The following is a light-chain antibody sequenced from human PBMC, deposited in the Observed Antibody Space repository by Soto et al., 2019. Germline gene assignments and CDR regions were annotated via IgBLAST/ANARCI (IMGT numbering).Light chain of an antibody. J-gene: IGLJ1*01. V-gene: IGLV2-14*01. Sequence: LTQPASVSGSLGQSITISCTGTSSDVGAYNYVSWYQQQPGKAPKLMISEVSNRPSGVSNRFSGSKSGNTASLIISGLQAEDEADYYCCSFTSITTYVFGTGTKVTVL. CDR3: CSFTSITTYV. CDR2: EVS. CDR1: SSDVGAYNY.